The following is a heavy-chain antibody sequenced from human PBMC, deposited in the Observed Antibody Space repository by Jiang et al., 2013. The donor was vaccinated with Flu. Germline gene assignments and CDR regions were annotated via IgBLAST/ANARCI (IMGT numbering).Heavy chain of an antibody. J-gene: IGHJ2*01. CDR2: VNPSYGNT. Sequence: GAEVKKPGASVKVSCEASGYTFTNYAIHWVRQAPGQRLEWMGWVNPSYGNTKYSQKFQGRVTITRDTSASTAYMEMRSLRREDTAVYYCVGMPYGDYDYWYFDLWGRGTLVTVSS. V-gene: IGHV1-3*01. D-gene: IGHD4-17*01. CDR1: GYTFTNYA. CDR3: VGMPYGDYDYWYFDL.